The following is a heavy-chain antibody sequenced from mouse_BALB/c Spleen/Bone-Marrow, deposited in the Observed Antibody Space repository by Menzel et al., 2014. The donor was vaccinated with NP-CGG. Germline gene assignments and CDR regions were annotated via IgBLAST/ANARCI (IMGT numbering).Heavy chain of an antibody. V-gene: IGHV3-1*02. CDR1: GYSITSGYS. CDR2: IHYNGNT. J-gene: IGHJ2*01. Sequence: VQLQQSGPDLVKPSQSLSLTCTVTGYSITSGYSWHWIRQFPGNKLEWLGYIHYNGNTDYNPSLRSRISITRDTSKNQFFLQLNSVTTEDTATYYCARSYGSYSYWGQGTTLTVSS. CDR3: ARSYGSYSY. D-gene: IGHD1-1*02.